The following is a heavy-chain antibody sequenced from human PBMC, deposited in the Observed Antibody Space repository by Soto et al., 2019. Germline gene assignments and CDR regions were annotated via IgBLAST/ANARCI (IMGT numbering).Heavy chain of an antibody. V-gene: IGHV3-30*18. CDR2: ISYDGSNK. CDR1: GFTFSSYG. D-gene: IGHD3-3*01. Sequence: GGSMRLSCAASGFTFSSYGMHWVRQAPGKGLEWVAVISYDGSNKYYADSVKGRFTISRDNSKNTLYLQMNSLRAEDTAVYYCAKDPRFLEWFLDYWGQGTLVTVS. J-gene: IGHJ4*02. CDR3: AKDPRFLEWFLDY.